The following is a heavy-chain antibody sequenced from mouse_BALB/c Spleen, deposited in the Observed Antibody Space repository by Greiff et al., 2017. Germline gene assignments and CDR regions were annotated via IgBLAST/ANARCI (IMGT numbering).Heavy chain of an antibody. Sequence: EVQRVESGGDLVKPGGSLKLSCAASGFTFSSYTMSWVRQTPEKRLEWVATISSGGSYTYYPDSVKGRFTISRDNAKNTLYLQMSSLKSEDTAMYYCTRDIYYGYWYFDVWGAGTTVTVSS. D-gene: IGHD2-1*01. CDR3: TRDIYYGYWYFDV. V-gene: IGHV5-6-4*01. J-gene: IGHJ1*01. CDR1: GFTFSSYT. CDR2: ISSGGSYT.